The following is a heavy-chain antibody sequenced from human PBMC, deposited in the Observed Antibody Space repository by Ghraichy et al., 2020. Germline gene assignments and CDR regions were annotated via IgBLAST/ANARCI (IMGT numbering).Heavy chain of an antibody. Sequence: GGSLRLSCAASGFTFSRNYMTWVRQAPGKGLEWVSLIHRDGRTYYADSVRDRFTISRDNSKSTLYLQMNTLRAEDTAVYYCASGPYDLDYWGQGTLVIVSS. V-gene: IGHV3-66*01. CDR2: IHRDGRT. CDR1: GFTFSRNY. CDR3: ASGPYDLDY. J-gene: IGHJ4*02. D-gene: IGHD3-16*01.